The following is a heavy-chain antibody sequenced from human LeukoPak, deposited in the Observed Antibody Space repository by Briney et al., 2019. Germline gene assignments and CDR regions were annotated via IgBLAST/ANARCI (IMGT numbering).Heavy chain of an antibody. CDR2: FDPEDGET. Sequence: ASVKVSCKVSGYTLTELSMHWVRQAPGKGLEWMGGFDPEDGETIYAQKLQGRVTMTEDTSTDTAYMELSSLRSEDTAVYYCTRGVNSQGTAMVLFDSWGQGSLVTVSA. CDR1: GYTLTELS. CDR3: TRGVNSQGTAMVLFDS. D-gene: IGHD5-18*01. V-gene: IGHV1-24*01. J-gene: IGHJ4*02.